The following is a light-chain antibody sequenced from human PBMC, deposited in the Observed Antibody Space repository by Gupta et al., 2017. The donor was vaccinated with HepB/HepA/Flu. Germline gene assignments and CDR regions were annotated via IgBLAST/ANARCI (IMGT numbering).Light chain of an antibody. CDR1: QSISSF. V-gene: IGKV1-39*01. J-gene: IGKJ1*01. Sequence: DIQMTQSPSSLSASVGDRVTSTCRASQSISSFLNWYQQRPGKAPNLLIYAASRVQRGVPSRFSGSGSGTDFTLTSSRLRHEDSAKYYWQQSFSIHMFGQGTKVEIK. CDR2: AAS. CDR3: QQSFSIHM.